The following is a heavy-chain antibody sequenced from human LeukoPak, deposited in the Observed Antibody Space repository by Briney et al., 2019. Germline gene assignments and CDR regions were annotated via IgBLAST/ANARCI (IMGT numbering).Heavy chain of an antibody. CDR1: GYTFTGYY. Sequence: ASVKVSCKASGYTFTGYYMHWVRQAPGQGLEWMGWINPNSGGTNYAQKFQGRVTMTRDTSISTAYIELSRLRSDDTAVYYCARDEGGYDYLDYFDYWGQGTLVTVSS. CDR3: ARDEGGYDYLDYFDY. V-gene: IGHV1-2*02. J-gene: IGHJ4*02. D-gene: IGHD5-12*01. CDR2: INPNSGGT.